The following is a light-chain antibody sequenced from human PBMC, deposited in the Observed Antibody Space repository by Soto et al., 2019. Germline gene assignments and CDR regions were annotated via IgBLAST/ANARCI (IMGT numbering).Light chain of an antibody. CDR1: QSASSSY. CDR2: GAS. V-gene: IGKV3-20*01. CDR3: QQYGSSPPWT. J-gene: IGKJ1*01. Sequence: EIVMTQSPATLSVSPGERATLSCRASQSASSSYLAWYQQRPGQAPRLLIYGASSRATGIPDRFSGSGSGTDFTLTISRLEPEDFAVYYCQQYGSSPPWTFGQGTKVDIK.